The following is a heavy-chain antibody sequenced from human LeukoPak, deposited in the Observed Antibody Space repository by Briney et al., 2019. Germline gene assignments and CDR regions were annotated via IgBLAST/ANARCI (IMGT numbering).Heavy chain of an antibody. CDR1: GGTFSRYA. D-gene: IGHD3-9*01. CDR3: ARVPLTGYSRGYYYGMDV. J-gene: IGHJ6*02. Sequence: SVKVSCKASGGTFSRYAISWVRQAPGQGLEWMGGIIPIFGTANHTQKFQGRVTITADESTSTAYMELSSLRSEDTAVYYCARVPLTGYSRGYYYGMDVWGQGTTVTVSS. V-gene: IGHV1-69*13. CDR2: IIPIFGTA.